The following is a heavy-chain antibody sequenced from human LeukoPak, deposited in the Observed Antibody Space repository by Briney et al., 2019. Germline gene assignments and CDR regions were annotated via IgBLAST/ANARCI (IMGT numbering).Heavy chain of an antibody. D-gene: IGHD3-9*01. CDR3: ARDYTGYFP. Sequence: PGGSLRLSCAASRFTISNYWMSWVRQAPGKGLEWVANIKQDGSEKYYVDSVKGRFTISRDNAKNSLYLQMNSLRAEDTAVYYCARDYTGYFPWGQGTLVIVSS. CDR2: IKQDGSEK. J-gene: IGHJ5*02. V-gene: IGHV3-7*03. CDR1: RFTISNYW.